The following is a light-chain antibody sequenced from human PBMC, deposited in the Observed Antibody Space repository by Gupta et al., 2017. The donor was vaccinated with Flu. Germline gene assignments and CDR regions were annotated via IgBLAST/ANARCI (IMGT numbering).Light chain of an antibody. CDR3: QQDDSYSLT. Sequence: DIQMTQSPSTLSAYVGDRVTITCRASQSLSSWLAWYQQKPGKAPNLLIYKASNLESGVPSRFSGSGSGTEFTLTISSLQPDDFATYYFQQDDSYSLTFGGGTKVDI. J-gene: IGKJ4*01. CDR2: KAS. V-gene: IGKV1-5*03. CDR1: QSLSSW.